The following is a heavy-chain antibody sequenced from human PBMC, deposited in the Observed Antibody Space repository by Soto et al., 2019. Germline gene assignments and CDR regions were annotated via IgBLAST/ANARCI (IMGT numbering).Heavy chain of an antibody. Sequence: PGGSLRLSCAASGFTFSSYAMSWVRQAPGKGLEWVSAISGSGGSTYYADSVKGRFTISRDNSKNTLYLQMNSLRAEDTAVYYCAKDLGSTVGSGPPGLKYYFDYWGQGTLVTVSS. D-gene: IGHD4-4*01. V-gene: IGHV3-23*01. J-gene: IGHJ4*02. CDR2: ISGSGGST. CDR3: AKDLGSTVGSGPPGLKYYFDY. CDR1: GFTFSSYA.